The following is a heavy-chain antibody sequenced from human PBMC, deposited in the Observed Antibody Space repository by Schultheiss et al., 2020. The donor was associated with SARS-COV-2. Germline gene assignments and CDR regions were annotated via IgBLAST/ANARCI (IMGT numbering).Heavy chain of an antibody. D-gene: IGHD1-1*01. CDR1: GFTFSSSW. CDR3: ARWRVSRGLTTRHYFDY. V-gene: IGHV3-7*01. CDR2: IKQDGSEK. Sequence: GESLKISCAASGFTFSSSWMHWVCQAPGKGLEWVANIKQDGSEKYYVDSVKGRFTISRDNAKNSLYLQMNSLRAEDTAVYYCARWRVSRGLTTRHYFDYWGQGTLVTVSS. J-gene: IGHJ4*02.